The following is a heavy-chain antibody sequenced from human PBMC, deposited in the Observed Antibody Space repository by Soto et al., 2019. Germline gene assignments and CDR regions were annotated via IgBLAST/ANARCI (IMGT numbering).Heavy chain of an antibody. CDR2: VYYTGTT. CDR3: ARLGDYYQAFDY. Sequence: SETLSLTCTVSGSPISSYYWSWFRQPPGQGLEWVGYVYYTGTTTYSPSLKSRVTISVDASKSQFSLNLRSVTAADTAVYYGARLGDYYQAFDYGGHGALVPVSS. CDR1: GSPISSYY. V-gene: IGHV4-59*08. J-gene: IGHJ4*01. D-gene: IGHD3-22*01.